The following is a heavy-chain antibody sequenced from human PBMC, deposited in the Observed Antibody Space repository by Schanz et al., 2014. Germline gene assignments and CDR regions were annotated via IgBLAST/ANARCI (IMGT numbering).Heavy chain of an antibody. V-gene: IGHV3-23*01. D-gene: IGHD5-12*01. Sequence: EVQLLESGGGLVEPGGFLRLSCAAFGFLFSSYAMGWVRQARGKGLEGVAHMNESHSTIYYAGSVRGRITISRDNAENTLFLQMNSLRAEDTAVYYCARKVVATIGGYYDNWGQGTLVIVSS. J-gene: IGHJ4*02. CDR3: ARKVVATIGGYYDN. CDR1: GFLFSSYA. CDR2: MNESHSTI.